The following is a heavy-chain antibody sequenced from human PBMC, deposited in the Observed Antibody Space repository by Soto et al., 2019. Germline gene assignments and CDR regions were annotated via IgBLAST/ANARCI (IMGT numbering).Heavy chain of an antibody. V-gene: IGHV3-30*03. CDR3: APEEPNHNYYNGMDL. CDR2: ISDDGSNK. Sequence: QVEVVESGGGVVQPGRSLRLSCAASGFMFSTYGMNWVRQAPGKGLEWVALISDDGSNKYYADTVKGRFTISRDNSKDTLYLHMNSLRAEDTAVYYCAPEEPNHNYYNGMDLWGQGTTVTVSS. J-gene: IGHJ6*02. CDR1: GFMFSTYG. D-gene: IGHD3-22*01.